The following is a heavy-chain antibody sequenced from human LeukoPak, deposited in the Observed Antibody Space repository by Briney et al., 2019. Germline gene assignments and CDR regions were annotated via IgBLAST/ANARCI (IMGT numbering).Heavy chain of an antibody. CDR3: ARGQQLRDFDI. Sequence: PGGSLRLSCAASGITFSTYWVHWVRQAPGKGLAWVSRMNSGGSTTSYADSVKGRFTISRDNAKNTLYLQMNSLRAEDTAVYYCARGQQLRDFDICGQGTMVTVSS. J-gene: IGHJ3*02. CDR1: GITFSTYW. D-gene: IGHD6-13*01. V-gene: IGHV3-74*01. CDR2: MNSGGSTT.